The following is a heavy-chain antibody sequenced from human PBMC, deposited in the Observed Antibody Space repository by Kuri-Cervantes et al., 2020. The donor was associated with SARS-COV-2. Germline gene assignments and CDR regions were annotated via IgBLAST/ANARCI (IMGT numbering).Heavy chain of an antibody. CDR1: GFTFSSYG. V-gene: IGHV3-30*02. Sequence: GGSLRLSCAASGFTFSSYGMHWVRQAPGKGLEWVAVIWYDGTNKYYADSVKGRFTISRDNSKNTLYLQMNSLRAEDTAVYTCAKTSAGWLFDYWGQGTLVTVSS. J-gene: IGHJ4*02. CDR3: AKTSAGWLFDY. CDR2: IWYDGTNK. D-gene: IGHD2-15*01.